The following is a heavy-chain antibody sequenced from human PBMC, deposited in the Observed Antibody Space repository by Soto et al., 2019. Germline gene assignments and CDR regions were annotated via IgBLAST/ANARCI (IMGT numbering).Heavy chain of an antibody. CDR2: IYYSGNT. CDR3: ARHVSTDYFEY. Sequence: SETLSLTCTVSGGSISSSSYYWGWIRQPPGKGLEWIGSIYYSGNTYYNPSLRSRVTISVDKSKNQFSLELSSVTAADTAVYYCARHVSTDYFEYWGQGTLVTVSS. D-gene: IGHD4-17*01. J-gene: IGHJ4*02. V-gene: IGHV4-39*01. CDR1: GGSISSSSYY.